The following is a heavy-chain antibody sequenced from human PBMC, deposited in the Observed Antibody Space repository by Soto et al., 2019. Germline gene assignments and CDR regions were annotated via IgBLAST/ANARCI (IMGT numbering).Heavy chain of an antibody. CDR2: ISYDGSNK. CDR3: AKEQLVRDYYYYGMDV. V-gene: IGHV3-30*18. CDR1: GFTFSSYG. J-gene: IGHJ6*02. D-gene: IGHD6-13*01. Sequence: QVQLVESGGGVVQPGRSLRLSCAASGFTFSSYGMHWVRQAPGKGLEWVAVISYDGSNKYYADSVKGRFTISRDNSKNTLYLQKNSLRAEDTAVYYCAKEQLVRDYYYYGMDVWGQGTTVTVSS.